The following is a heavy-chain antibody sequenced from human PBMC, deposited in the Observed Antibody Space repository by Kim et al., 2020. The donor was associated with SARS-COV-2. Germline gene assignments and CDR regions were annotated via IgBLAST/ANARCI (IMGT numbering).Heavy chain of an antibody. V-gene: IGHV3-48*02. D-gene: IGHD6-13*01. Sequence: SGKGRFTISRDNAKNSLYLQMNSLRDEDTAVYYCARPTPYSSPYYYYFDYWGQGTLVTVSS. J-gene: IGHJ4*02. CDR3: ARPTPYSSPYYYYFDY.